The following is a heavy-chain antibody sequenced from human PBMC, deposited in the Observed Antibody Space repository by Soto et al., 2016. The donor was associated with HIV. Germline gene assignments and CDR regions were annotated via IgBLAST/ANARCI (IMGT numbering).Heavy chain of an antibody. CDR2: ISGSGGST. J-gene: IGHJ6*03. CDR3: AKGQRLPPPSYYYYYMDV. CDR1: GFTFSSYA. V-gene: IGHV3-23*01. D-gene: IGHD4-17*01. Sequence: EVQLLESGGGLVQPGGSLRLSCAASGFTFSSYAMSWVRQAPGKGLEWVSAISGSGGSTYYADSVKGRFTISRDNSKNTLYLQMNSLRAEDTAVYYCAKGQRLPPPSYYYYYMDVWGKGTTVTVSS.